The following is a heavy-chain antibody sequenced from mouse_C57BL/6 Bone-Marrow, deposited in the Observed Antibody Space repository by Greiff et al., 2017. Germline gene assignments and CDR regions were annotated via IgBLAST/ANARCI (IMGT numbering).Heavy chain of an antibody. J-gene: IGHJ1*03. CDR1: GFSLTSYA. Sequence: VKLMASGPGLVAPSQSLSITCTVSGFSLTSYAISWVRQPTGKGLEWLGVIWTGGGKNYNSALKSRLSISKDNSKSKVFLKMSSLQTEDTAMYYCAGGYYSSVWYFDVWGTGTTVTVSS. CDR2: IWTGGGK. CDR3: AGGYYSSVWYFDV. D-gene: IGHD1-1*01. V-gene: IGHV2-9-1*01.